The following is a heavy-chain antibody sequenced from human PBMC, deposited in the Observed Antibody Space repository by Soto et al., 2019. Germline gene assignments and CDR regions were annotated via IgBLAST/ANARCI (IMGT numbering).Heavy chain of an antibody. J-gene: IGHJ4*02. CDR2: ISGSSSII. D-gene: IGHD3-22*01. V-gene: IGHV3-48*02. CDR1: GFTFSTYS. CDR3: ARSPITTIVVAYFDY. Sequence: EVQVVESGGGLVQPRGSLRLSCEASGFTFSTYSMNWVRQAPGKGLEWVSYISGSSSIIYYADSVKGRFTISRDNAKNSLYLQMNSLRDEDTAVYYCARSPITTIVVAYFDYWGQGSRVTVSS.